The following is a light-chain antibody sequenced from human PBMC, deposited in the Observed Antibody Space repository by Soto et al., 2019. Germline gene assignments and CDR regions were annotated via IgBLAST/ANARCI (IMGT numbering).Light chain of an antibody. CDR3: QHLHNYPPT. CDR2: DAS. CDR1: QGISSD. J-gene: IGKJ4*01. V-gene: IGKV1-9*01. Sequence: DIQVTQSPSFMSASVGDRVTITCRASQGISSDLAWYQQKPGKAPNLLIYDASTLQSGVPSRFRGSGSGTEFTLTISSLQAEDFATYYCQHLHNYPPTFGGGNQVELK.